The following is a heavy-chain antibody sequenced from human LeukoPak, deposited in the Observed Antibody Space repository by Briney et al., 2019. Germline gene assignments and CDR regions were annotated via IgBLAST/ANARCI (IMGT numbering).Heavy chain of an antibody. Sequence: SETLSLTCTVSGGSISSYYWSWIRQPPGKGLEWIGYIYYSGSTNYNPSLKSRVTISVDTSKNQFSLKLSSVTAADTAVYYCARGGDYVWGSYRYTFDYWGQGTLVTVSS. J-gene: IGHJ4*02. V-gene: IGHV4-59*01. CDR3: ARGGDYVWGSYRYTFDY. D-gene: IGHD3-16*02. CDR1: GGSISSYY. CDR2: IYYSGST.